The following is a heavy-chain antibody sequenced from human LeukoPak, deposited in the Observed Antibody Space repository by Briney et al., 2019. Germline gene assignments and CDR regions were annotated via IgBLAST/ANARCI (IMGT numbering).Heavy chain of an antibody. V-gene: IGHV4-30-4*07. Sequence: SQTLSLTCAVSGGSVSSGGYSWSWIRQPPGKGLEWIGYMYYSGSTYYNPSLKSRVTISVDTSKNQFSLKLTSVTAADTAVYYCARQTGSGLFILPGGQGTLVTVSS. CDR2: MYYSGST. CDR1: GGSVSSGGYS. J-gene: IGHJ4*02. D-gene: IGHD3/OR15-3a*01. CDR3: ARQTGSGLFILP.